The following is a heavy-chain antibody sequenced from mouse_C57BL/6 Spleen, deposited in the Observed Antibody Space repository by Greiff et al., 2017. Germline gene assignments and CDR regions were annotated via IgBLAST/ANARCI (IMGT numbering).Heavy chain of an antibody. CDR3: ARDGNYLGY. J-gene: IGHJ2*01. Sequence: DVKLVESGGGLVKPGGSLKLSCAASGFTFSSYAMSWVRQTPEKRLEWVATISDGGSYTYYPDNVKGRFTISRDNAKNNLYLQMSHLKSEDTAMYYCARDGNYLGYWGQGTTLTVSS. D-gene: IGHD1-1*02. CDR2: ISDGGSYT. V-gene: IGHV5-4*01. CDR1: GFTFSSYA.